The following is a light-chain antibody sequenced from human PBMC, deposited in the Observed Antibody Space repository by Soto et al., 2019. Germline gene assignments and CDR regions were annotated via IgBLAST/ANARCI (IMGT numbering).Light chain of an antibody. CDR1: QTVTNNY. J-gene: IGKJ1*01. Sequence: EIVLTQSPGTLSLSPGDSATLSCRASQTVTNNYLAWYQQKPGQAPRLLISGASIRGPGIPDRVSGSGSGTGFTVTISRLEPEDCGVDYCHQSRHSPRTFGQGTKVEIK. CDR2: GAS. V-gene: IGKV3-20*01. CDR3: HQSRHSPRT.